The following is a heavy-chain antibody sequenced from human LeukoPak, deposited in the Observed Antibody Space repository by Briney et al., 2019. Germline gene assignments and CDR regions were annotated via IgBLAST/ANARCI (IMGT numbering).Heavy chain of an antibody. Sequence: ASVKVSCKASGYTFTGYGISWVRQAPGQGLEWMGWISAYNGNTNYAQKLQGRVTMTTDTSTSTAYMELRSLRSDDTAVYYCAREGEDTAMGFFDYWGQGTLVTVSS. J-gene: IGHJ4*02. D-gene: IGHD5-18*01. CDR2: ISAYNGNT. CDR3: AREGEDTAMGFFDY. V-gene: IGHV1-18*01. CDR1: GYTFTGYG.